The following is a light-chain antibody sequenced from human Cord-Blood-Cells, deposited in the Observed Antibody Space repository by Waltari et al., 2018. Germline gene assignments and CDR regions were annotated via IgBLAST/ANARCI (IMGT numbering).Light chain of an antibody. Sequence: QSALTQPASVSWSPGQSITISCTGTSSDVGGYNYVSWYQQHPGKAPKPMIYDVSKRPSGVSNRFSGSKSGNTASLTISGLQAEDEADYYCCSYAGSRVFGGGTKLTVL. V-gene: IGLV2-23*02. CDR1: SSDVGGYNY. J-gene: IGLJ3*02. CDR3: CSYAGSRV. CDR2: DVS.